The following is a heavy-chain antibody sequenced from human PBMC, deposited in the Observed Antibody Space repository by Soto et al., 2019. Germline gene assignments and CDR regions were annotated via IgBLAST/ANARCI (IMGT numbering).Heavy chain of an antibody. CDR3: AVHLGQNYYRLDV. CDR2: ITGSGGSA. V-gene: IGHV3-23*01. D-gene: IGHD3-22*01. J-gene: IGHJ6*02. CDR1: GFTSSDFV. Sequence: GGSLRLSCAASGFTSSDFVMSWVRQVPGKGLEWVSAITGSGGSAYYADSVKGRFTISRDNSKRTVFLEVSSLGAADTAVYYCAVHLGQNYYRLDVWGQGTTVTVSS.